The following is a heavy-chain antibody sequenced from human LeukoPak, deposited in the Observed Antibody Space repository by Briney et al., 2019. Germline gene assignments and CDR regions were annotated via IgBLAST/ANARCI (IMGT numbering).Heavy chain of an antibody. CDR1: GGSFSGYY. J-gene: IGHJ6*03. CDR3: ARGVNYYGSGSSTGDYTHRAYMDV. Sequence: SETLSLTCAVYGGSFSGYYWSWIRQPPGKGLEWIGEINHSGSTNYNPSLKSRVTISVDTSKNQFSLKLSSVTAADTAVYYCARGVNYYGSGSSTGDYTHRAYMDVWGKGTTVTVSS. V-gene: IGHV4-34*01. CDR2: INHSGST. D-gene: IGHD3-10*01.